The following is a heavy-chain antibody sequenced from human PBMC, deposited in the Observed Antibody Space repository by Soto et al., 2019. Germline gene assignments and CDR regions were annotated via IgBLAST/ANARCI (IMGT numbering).Heavy chain of an antibody. J-gene: IGHJ4*02. CDR3: ARGGACYGQLAHDY. CDR2: MNPNSGNT. V-gene: IGHV1-8*01. D-gene: IGHD1-1*01. Sequence: QVQLVQSGAEVKKPGASVKVSCKASGYTFTSYDINWVRQATGQGLEWMGWMNPNSGNTGYAQKVQGKVTMTRNTPISTANRGLSSLRAGGTAVYYCARGGACYGQLAHDYWGQGTLVTVSS. CDR1: GYTFTSYD.